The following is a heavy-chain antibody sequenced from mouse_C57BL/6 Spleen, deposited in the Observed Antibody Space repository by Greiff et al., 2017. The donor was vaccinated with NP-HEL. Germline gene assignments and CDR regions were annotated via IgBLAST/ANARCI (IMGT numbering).Heavy chain of an antibody. CDR2: INPNNGGT. D-gene: IGHD2-4*01. CDR1: GYTFTDYN. V-gene: IGHV1-22*01. Sequence: EVQLQQSGPELAKPGASVKMSCKASGYTFTDYNMHWVKQSHGKSLEWIGYINPNNGGTSYNQKFKGKATLTVNKSSSTAYMELRSLTSEDSAVYYCARRSYDYDGAWFAYWGQGTLVTVSA. CDR3: ARRSYDYDGAWFAY. J-gene: IGHJ3*01.